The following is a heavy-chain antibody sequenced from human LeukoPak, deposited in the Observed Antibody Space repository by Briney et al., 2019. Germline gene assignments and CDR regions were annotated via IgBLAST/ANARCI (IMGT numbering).Heavy chain of an antibody. CDR3: ATVTYYYDSSGDY. Sequence: PGGSLRLSCAASGFTFSSYEMNWVRQAPGKGLEWLSYISSSSSAIYYADSVKGRFTISRDDAKNSLYLQMNSLRDEDTAVYYCATVTYYYDSSGDYWGQGTLVTVSS. D-gene: IGHD3-22*01. J-gene: IGHJ4*02. V-gene: IGHV3-48*03. CDR2: ISSSSSAI. CDR1: GFTFSSYE.